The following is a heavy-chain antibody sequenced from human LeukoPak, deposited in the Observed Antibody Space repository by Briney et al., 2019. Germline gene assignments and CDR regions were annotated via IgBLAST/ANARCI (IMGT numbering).Heavy chain of an antibody. CDR1: GYTFSSYG. V-gene: IGHV1-18*01. Sequence: ASVKVSCKASGYTFSSYGITWVRQAPGQGLEWMGWISGYNDNTNYAQKPQGRVTMTTDTSTSTAYMELRSLRSDDTAVYYCARGGSGSVSAFDIWGQGTMVTVSS. CDR2: ISGYNDNT. D-gene: IGHD3-10*01. CDR3: ARGGSGSVSAFDI. J-gene: IGHJ3*02.